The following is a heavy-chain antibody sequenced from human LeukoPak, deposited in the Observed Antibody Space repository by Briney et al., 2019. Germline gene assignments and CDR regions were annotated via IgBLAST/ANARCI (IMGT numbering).Heavy chain of an antibody. Sequence: SETLSLTCSVSGGSISSYFWSWIRQPPGKGLEWIGYINHSGNTYYNPSLKSRVTISVGTSKNQLSLKLGSVTAADTAVYYCARGQGSGSYYLDYWGQGTLVTVSS. D-gene: IGHD1-26*01. CDR1: GGSISSYF. CDR3: ARGQGSGSYYLDY. CDR2: INHSGNT. J-gene: IGHJ4*02. V-gene: IGHV4-59*01.